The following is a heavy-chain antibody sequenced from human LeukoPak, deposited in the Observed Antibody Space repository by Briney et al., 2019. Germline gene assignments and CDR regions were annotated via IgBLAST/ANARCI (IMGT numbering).Heavy chain of an antibody. CDR3: ATPVLTVVTPYYYYYGMDV. V-gene: IGHV1-69*13. J-gene: IGHJ6*02. Sequence: RASVKVSCKASGGTFSSYAISWVRQAPGQGLEWMGGIIPIFGTANYAQKFQGRVTITADESTSTAYMELSSLRSEDTAVYYCATPVLTVVTPYYYYYGMDVWGQGTTVTVSS. CDR1: GGTFSSYA. D-gene: IGHD4-23*01. CDR2: IIPIFGTA.